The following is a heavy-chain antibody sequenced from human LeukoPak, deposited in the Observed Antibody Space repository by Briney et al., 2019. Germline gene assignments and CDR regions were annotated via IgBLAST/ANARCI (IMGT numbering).Heavy chain of an antibody. CDR1: GFTFSGYA. CDR2: ISSSGGNT. CDR3: VKDHGHSSAWYVRGFDF. D-gene: IGHD6-19*01. J-gene: IGHJ4*02. V-gene: IGHV3-64D*06. Sequence: PGGSLRLSCSASGFTFSGYAMHWVRQAPGKGLQYVSAISSSGGNTNYADSVRDRFSISRDNSKNTLHLQMSSLRPEDTGIYYCVKDHGHSSAWYVRGFDFWGQGTLVTVSS.